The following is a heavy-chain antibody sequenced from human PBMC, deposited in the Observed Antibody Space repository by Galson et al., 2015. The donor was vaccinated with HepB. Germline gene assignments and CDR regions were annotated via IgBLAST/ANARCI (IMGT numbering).Heavy chain of an antibody. J-gene: IGHJ4*02. CDR2: FYSGGST. V-gene: IGHV3-66*01. Sequence: PLRHSCAAYAFADSGHYLRWAGQAPGKGLEWVSVFYSGGSTYSAASVVGRFTISRNNSKNTLYLQMNSLSAEDTAVYYCARVVGGWYNFDYWGQGTLVTVSS. CDR1: AFADSGHY. CDR3: ARVVGGWYNFDY. D-gene: IGHD6-19*01.